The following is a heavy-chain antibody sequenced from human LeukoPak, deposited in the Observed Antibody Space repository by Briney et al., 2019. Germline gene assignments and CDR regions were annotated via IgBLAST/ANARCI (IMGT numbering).Heavy chain of an antibody. D-gene: IGHD2-15*01. CDR2: INPNSGGT. J-gene: IGHJ5*02. Sequence: ASAEVSCKASGYTFTGYYMHWVRQAPGQGLERMGWINPNSGGTNYAQKFQGRVTMTRDTSISTAYMELSRLRSDDTAVYYCARAGGGSRNWFDPWGQGTLVTVSS. CDR3: ARAGGGSRNWFDP. V-gene: IGHV1-2*02. CDR1: GYTFTGYY.